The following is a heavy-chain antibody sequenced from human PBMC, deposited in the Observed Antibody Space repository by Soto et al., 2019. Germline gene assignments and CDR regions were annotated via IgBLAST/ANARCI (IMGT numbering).Heavy chain of an antibody. Sequence: SLRLSCAASGFTFGDYWMHWVRQPPGKGPEWVSRMTGDGRTTQYADSVKGRFTASRDNAKSTLYLQMNSLRAEDTAAYYCATAEVDYWGPGTLVTVSS. CDR3: ATAEVDY. CDR1: GFTFGDYW. CDR2: MTGDGRTT. J-gene: IGHJ4*02. V-gene: IGHV3-74*03.